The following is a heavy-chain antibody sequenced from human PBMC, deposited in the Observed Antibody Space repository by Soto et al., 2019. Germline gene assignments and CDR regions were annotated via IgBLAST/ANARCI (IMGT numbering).Heavy chain of an antibody. CDR1: GYGFTNYG. J-gene: IGHJ4*02. Sequence: QVQLLQSGVEVKMPGASVKLSCKTYGYGFTNYGVTWVRQVSGQGLEWIGWGSGYNRNTNYAQKFEDRVIMTTDTQTYTAPMELRSLRSDDTVIYSCARERQWEPVISRGRGTLLTVSP. V-gene: IGHV1-18*01. CDR2: GSGYNRNT. D-gene: IGHD1-26*01. CDR3: ARERQWEPVIS.